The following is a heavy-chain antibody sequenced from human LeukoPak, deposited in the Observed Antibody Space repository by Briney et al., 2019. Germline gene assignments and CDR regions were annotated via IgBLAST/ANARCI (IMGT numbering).Heavy chain of an antibody. Sequence: TGGSLRLSCAASGFTFDDYAMHWVRQAPGKGLEWVSGISWNSGSIGYADSVKGRLTISRDNAKNSLYLQMNSLRAEDTALYYCAKGASRDGYNIKLGSFDYWGQGTLVTVSS. V-gene: IGHV3-9*01. CDR1: GFTFDDYA. CDR3: AKGASRDGYNIKLGSFDY. D-gene: IGHD5-12*01. J-gene: IGHJ4*02. CDR2: ISWNSGSI.